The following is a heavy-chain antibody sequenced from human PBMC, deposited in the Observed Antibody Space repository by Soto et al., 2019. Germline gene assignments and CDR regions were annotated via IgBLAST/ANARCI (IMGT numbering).Heavy chain of an antibody. D-gene: IGHD3-9*01. CDR1: GGSISSSNW. CDR2: IYHSGST. J-gene: IGHJ6*02. V-gene: IGHV4-4*02. CDR3: ARDPENNYDILTGYYYYYGMDV. Sequence: SETLSLTCAVSGGSISSSNWWGWVRQPPGKGLEWIGEIYHSGSTNYNPSLKSRVTISVDKSKNQFSLKLSSVTAADTAVYYCARDPENNYDILTGYYYYYGMDVWGQGTTVTVSS.